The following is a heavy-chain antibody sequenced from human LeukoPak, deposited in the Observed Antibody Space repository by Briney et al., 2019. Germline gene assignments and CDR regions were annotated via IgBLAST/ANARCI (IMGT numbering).Heavy chain of an antibody. Sequence: PGGSLRLSCAASGFTFSRNSMNWVRQAPGKGLEWVSSISTSSSYIYYADSVKGRFTISRDSSMNTLYLQMNSLRAGDAAVYYCARALWRTVVTPFGYWGQGTLVTVSS. CDR2: ISTSSSYI. CDR1: GFTFSRNS. D-gene: IGHD4-23*01. V-gene: IGHV3-21*01. J-gene: IGHJ4*02. CDR3: ARALWRTVVTPFGY.